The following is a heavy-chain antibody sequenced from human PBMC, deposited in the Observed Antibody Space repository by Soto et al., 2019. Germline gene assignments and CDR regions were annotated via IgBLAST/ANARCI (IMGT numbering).Heavy chain of an antibody. Sequence: GGSLRLSCAASGFTFSSYWMHWVRQAPGKGLVWVSRINSDGSSTSYADSVKGRFTISRDNAKNTLYLQMNSLRAEDTAVYYCARGAARRNYYGMDVWGQGTTVTVSS. CDR1: GFTFSSYW. CDR3: ARGAARRNYYGMDV. J-gene: IGHJ6*02. D-gene: IGHD6-6*01. V-gene: IGHV3-74*01. CDR2: INSDGSST.